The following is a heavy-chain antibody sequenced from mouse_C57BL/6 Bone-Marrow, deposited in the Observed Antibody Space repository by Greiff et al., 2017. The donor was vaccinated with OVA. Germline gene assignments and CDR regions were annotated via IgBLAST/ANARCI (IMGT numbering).Heavy chain of an antibody. CDR2: INPSNGGT. Sequence: QVQLQQPGTELVKPGASGYTFTSYWMHWVKQRPGQGLEWIGNINPSNGGTNYNEKFKSKATLTVDKSSSTAYMQLSSLTSEDSAVYYCAGVTGYWYFDVWGTGTTVTVSS. CDR3: AGVTGYWYFDV. V-gene: IGHV1-53*01. D-gene: IGHD2-1*01. CDR1: GYTFTSYW. J-gene: IGHJ1*03.